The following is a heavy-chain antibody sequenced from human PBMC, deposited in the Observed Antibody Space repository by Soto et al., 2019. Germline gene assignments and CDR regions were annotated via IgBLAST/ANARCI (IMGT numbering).Heavy chain of an antibody. CDR1: GYTFTSYD. V-gene: IGHV1-8*01. D-gene: IGHD6-13*01. CDR3: ATRGWIAAAGTEYGMDV. CDR2: MNPNSGNT. J-gene: IGHJ6*02. Sequence: QVQLVQSGAEVKKPGASVKVSCKASGYTFTSYDINWVRQATGQGLEWMGWMNPNSGNTGYAQKFQGRVTMTRNTSISTAYMELSRLRSEDTAVYYCATRGWIAAAGTEYGMDVWGQGTTVTVSS.